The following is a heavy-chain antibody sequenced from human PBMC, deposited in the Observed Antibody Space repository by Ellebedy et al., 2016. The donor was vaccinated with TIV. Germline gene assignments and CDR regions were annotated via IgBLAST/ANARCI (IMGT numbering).Heavy chain of an antibody. J-gene: IGHJ4*02. Sequence: GGSLRLSSAASGFTFRSHAMHWVRQAPGKGLEWLAVISYDESSKFYADSVKGRFTISRDTSKNTLFLQMNSLRAEDTAVYFCARDGGYSTGWYPYYWGQGTLVTVSS. CDR3: ARDGGYSTGWYPYY. V-gene: IGHV3-30-3*01. CDR2: ISYDESSK. CDR1: GFTFRSHA. D-gene: IGHD2-8*02.